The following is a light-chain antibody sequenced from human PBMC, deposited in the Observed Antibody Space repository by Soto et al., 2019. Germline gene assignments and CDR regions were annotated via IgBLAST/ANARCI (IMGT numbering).Light chain of an antibody. J-gene: IGKJ3*01. V-gene: IGKV3-20*01. CDR2: GAS. Sequence: EIVLTQSPGTLSLSPGERATLSCRASQSVDSRYLAWYQQPPGRAPRLLIYGASSRATGTPDRFSGSGSGTDFTLTISRLKPEDSAVYYCHHYANSPPFPFGPGTKVEIK. CDR3: HHYANSPPFP. CDR1: QSVDSRY.